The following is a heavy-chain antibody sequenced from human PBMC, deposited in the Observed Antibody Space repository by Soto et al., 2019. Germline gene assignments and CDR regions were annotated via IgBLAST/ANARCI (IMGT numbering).Heavy chain of an antibody. CDR2: FDPEDGET. V-gene: IGHV1-24*01. CDR1: GYTLTELS. D-gene: IGHD1-1*01. Sequence: ASVKVSCKVSGYTLTELSMHWVRQAPGKGLEWMGGFDPEDGETIYAQKFQGRVTMTEDTSTDTAYMELSSLRSEDTAVYYCAPSQLELSPYYYYGMDVWGQGTTVTVSS. J-gene: IGHJ6*02. CDR3: APSQLELSPYYYYGMDV.